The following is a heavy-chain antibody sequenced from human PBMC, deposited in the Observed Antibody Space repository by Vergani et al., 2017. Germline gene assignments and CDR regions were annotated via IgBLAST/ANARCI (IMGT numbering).Heavy chain of an antibody. D-gene: IGHD2-21*01. Sequence: QVQLVQSGAEVKKPGSSVKVSCKASGGTFSSYTISWVRQAPGQGLEWMGRINPNSGGTNYAQKFQGRVTMTRDTSISTAYMELSRLRSDDTAVYYCARGAYCGGDCYSPIDYWGQGTLVTVSS. CDR1: GGTFSSYT. CDR3: ARGAYCGGDCYSPIDY. V-gene: IGHV1-2*02. J-gene: IGHJ4*02. CDR2: INPNSGGT.